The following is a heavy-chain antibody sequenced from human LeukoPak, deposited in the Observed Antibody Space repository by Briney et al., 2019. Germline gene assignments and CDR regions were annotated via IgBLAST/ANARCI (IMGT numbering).Heavy chain of an antibody. CDR2: IYSSETT. CDR1: GGSFSGYH. J-gene: IGHJ3*02. CDR3: ARRNDFDI. Sequence: PSETLSLTCAVYGGSFSGYHWSWIRQPPGKGLEWIGYIYSSETTEYKPSLKSRVTISADTSKNQFSLKLTSVTAADTAIYYCARRNDFDIWGQGTMVTVSS. V-gene: IGHV4-4*08.